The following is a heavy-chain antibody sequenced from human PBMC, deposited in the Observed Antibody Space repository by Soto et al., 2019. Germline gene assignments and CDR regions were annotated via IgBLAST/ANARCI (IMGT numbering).Heavy chain of an antibody. D-gene: IGHD6-13*01. V-gene: IGHV3-33*01. CDR2: IWYDGSNK. CDR3: ARGIAAASTPDRDY. CDR1: GFTFSSYG. Sequence: QVQLVESGGGVVQPGRSLRLSCAASGFTFSSYGMHWVRQAPGKGLEWVAVIWYDGSNKYYADSLKGRFTISRDNSKNTLYLLMNSLRAEDTAVYYCARGIAAASTPDRDYWGQGTLVTVSS. J-gene: IGHJ4*02.